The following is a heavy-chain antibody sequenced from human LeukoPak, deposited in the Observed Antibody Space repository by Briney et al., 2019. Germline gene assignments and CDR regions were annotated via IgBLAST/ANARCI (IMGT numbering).Heavy chain of an antibody. D-gene: IGHD3-22*01. CDR3: ARGDSRHDSSGYYYSGDYMDV. CDR1: GGTFSCYA. J-gene: IGHJ6*03. CDR2: IIPFFGTA. Sequence: SVKVSFKAYGGTFSCYAFSGVRQAAGQGLEWMGGIIPFFGTANYAQKFQGRVTITTDESTSTAYMELSSLRSEDTDVYYCARGDSRHDSSGYYYSGDYMDVWGKGTTVTVSS. V-gene: IGHV1-69*05.